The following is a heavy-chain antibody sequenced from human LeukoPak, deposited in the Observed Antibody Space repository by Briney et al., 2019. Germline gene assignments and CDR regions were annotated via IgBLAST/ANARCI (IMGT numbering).Heavy chain of an antibody. Sequence: PGGSLRLSCAASGFPFSDYAIHWVRQAPGKGLEWVAFISYNGNNKYYSDSVTGRFTISRDNSKNTLYLQMNSLRAEDTAVYYCARDPYSSGWSPLFDYWGQGTLVTVSS. CDR3: ARDPYSSGWSPLFDY. CDR2: ISYNGNNK. J-gene: IGHJ4*02. D-gene: IGHD6-19*01. CDR1: GFPFSDYA. V-gene: IGHV3-30-3*01.